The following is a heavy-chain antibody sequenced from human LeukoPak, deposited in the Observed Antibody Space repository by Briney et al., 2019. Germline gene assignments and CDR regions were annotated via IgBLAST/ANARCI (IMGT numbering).Heavy chain of an antibody. V-gene: IGHV3-21*01. CDR2: ISSSSSYM. CDR1: GFTFSSYS. Sequence: GGSLRLSCAASGFTFSSYSMNWVRQAPGKGLEWVSSISSSSSYMHYADSVKGRFTISRDNAKNSLYLQMNSLRAEDTAVYHCAREYPRGAAAPDYWGQGTLDTVSS. J-gene: IGHJ4*02. CDR3: AREYPRGAAAPDY. D-gene: IGHD6-13*01.